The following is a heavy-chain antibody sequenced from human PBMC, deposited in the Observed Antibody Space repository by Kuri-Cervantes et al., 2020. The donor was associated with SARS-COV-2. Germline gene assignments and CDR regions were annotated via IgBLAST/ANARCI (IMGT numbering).Heavy chain of an antibody. CDR1: GYTITNFF. Sequence: ASVKVSCKTPGYTITNFFMHWVRQAPGQGLEWMGLITPNGDLTLYAPNFQGRFTVTRDTSTRTVFMELSSLRSEDTAVYYCAREAAVAGKNFDYWGQGTLVTVSS. CDR2: ITPNGDLT. V-gene: IGHV1-46*01. CDR3: AREAAVAGKNFDY. J-gene: IGHJ4*02. D-gene: IGHD6-13*01.